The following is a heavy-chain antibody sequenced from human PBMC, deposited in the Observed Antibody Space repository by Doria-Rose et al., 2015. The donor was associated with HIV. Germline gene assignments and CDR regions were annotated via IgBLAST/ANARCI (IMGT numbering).Heavy chain of an antibody. CDR1: GYIFTNYW. CDR3: ARLGNYDSGSTFDY. CDR2: IYPGDSDT. Sequence: VQLVQSRAEVKKPGESLKISCKASGYIFTNYWFGWVRQMPGKGLEWMGIIYPGDSDTRYSPSFQGQVTFSADRSISTAYLQWSSLKASDTAMYYCARLGNYDSGSTFDYWGQGTLATVSS. V-gene: IGHV5-51*01. D-gene: IGHD3-10*01. J-gene: IGHJ4*02.